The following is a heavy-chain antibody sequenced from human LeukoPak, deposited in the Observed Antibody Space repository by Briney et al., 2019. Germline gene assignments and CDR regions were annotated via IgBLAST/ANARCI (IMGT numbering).Heavy chain of an antibody. J-gene: IGHJ4*02. CDR2: IYHSGST. V-gene: IGHV4-4*02. CDR1: GGSISSSNW. Sequence: PSETLSLTCAVSGGSISSSNWWSWVRQPPGKGLEWIGEIYHSGSTNYNPSLKSRVTISVDKSKNQFSLKLSSVTAADTAVYYCARSLDSSSRAVDYWGQGTLVTVSS. D-gene: IGHD6-6*01. CDR3: ARSLDSSSRAVDY.